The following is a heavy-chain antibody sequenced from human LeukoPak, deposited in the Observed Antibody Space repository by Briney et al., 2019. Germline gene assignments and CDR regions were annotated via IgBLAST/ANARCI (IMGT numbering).Heavy chain of an antibody. V-gene: IGHV4-34*01. CDR2: INHSGST. CDR1: GGSFSGYY. J-gene: IGHJ6*04. D-gene: IGHD4-17*01. Sequence: PSETLSLTCAVYGGSFSGYYWSRIRQPPGKGLEWIGEINHSGSTNYNPSLKSRVTISVDTSKNQFSLKLSSVTAADTAVYYCARVRGHYYYGMDVWGKGTTVTVSS. CDR3: ARVRGHYYYGMDV.